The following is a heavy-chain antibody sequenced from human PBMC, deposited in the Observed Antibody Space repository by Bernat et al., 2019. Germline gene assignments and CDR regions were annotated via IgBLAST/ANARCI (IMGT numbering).Heavy chain of an antibody. J-gene: IGHJ6*02. D-gene: IGHD6-13*01. CDR3: ARDDSLWSSSWYAYYYYGMDV. CDR2: IWYDGSNK. Sequence: QVQLVESGGGVVQPGRSLRLSCAASGFTFSSYGMHWVRQAPGKGLEWVAVIWYDGSNKYYADSVKGRFTISRDNSKNTLYLQMNSLRAEDTAVYYCARDDSLWSSSWYAYYYYGMDVWGQGTTVTVSS. V-gene: IGHV3-33*01. CDR1: GFTFSSYG.